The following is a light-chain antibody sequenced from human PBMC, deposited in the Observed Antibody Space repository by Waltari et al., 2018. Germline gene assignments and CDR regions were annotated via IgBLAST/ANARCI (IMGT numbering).Light chain of an antibody. CDR3: QVWDANTDPGV. CDR1: NIESQS. CDR2: YDN. Sequence: SYVLTQPPSVSVAPGETARITCGGNNIESQSVHWYRQRPGPAPVVVISYDNDRAAGIPERFSGSNSGNTATLTISRVEAGDEADYYCQVWDANTDPGVFGTGTEVTVL. V-gene: IGLV3-21*01. J-gene: IGLJ1*01.